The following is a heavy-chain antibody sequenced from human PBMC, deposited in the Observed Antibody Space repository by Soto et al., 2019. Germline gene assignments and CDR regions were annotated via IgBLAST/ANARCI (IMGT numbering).Heavy chain of an antibody. CDR3: ARDHCSGGNCYLGDFDY. V-gene: IGHV1-3*01. J-gene: IGHJ4*02. CDR1: GYTFTSYV. Sequence: ASVKVSCKTSGYTFTSYVVHWVRQAPGQGLEWMGWINAGNGKTKYSQTFQGRLTFTRDTSASTAYTELSSLRSEDTAVYYCARDHCSGGNCYLGDFDYWCQGTLVTVSS. D-gene: IGHD2-15*01. CDR2: INAGNGKT.